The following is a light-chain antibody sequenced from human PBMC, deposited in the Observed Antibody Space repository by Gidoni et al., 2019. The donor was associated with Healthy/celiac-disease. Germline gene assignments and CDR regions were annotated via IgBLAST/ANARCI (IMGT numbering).Light chain of an antibody. Sequence: DIQMTQSPSSLSASVGDRVTITCRASQGISNYLAWYQQKTGKVPKLLIYAASTLQSGVPSRFSSSGSGTDFPLTISLLHPEDVATYCCQKYNSAPWTFGQGTKVEIK. J-gene: IGKJ1*01. CDR3: QKYNSAPWT. V-gene: IGKV1-27*01. CDR2: AAS. CDR1: QGISNY.